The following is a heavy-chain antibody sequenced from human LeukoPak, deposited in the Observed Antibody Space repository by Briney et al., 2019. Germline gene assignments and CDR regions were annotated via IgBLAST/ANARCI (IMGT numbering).Heavy chain of an antibody. D-gene: IGHD4-17*01. CDR1: GGSVSSGSYY. CDR2: IYYSGST. V-gene: IGHV4-61*01. Sequence: SETLSLTCTVSGGSVSSGSYYWSWIRQPPGKGLEWIGYIYYSGSTNYNPSLKSRVTISVDTSKNQFSLKLSSVTAADTAVYYCARVDSTVTTVDYYFDYWGQGILVTVSS. CDR3: ARVDSTVTTVDYYFDY. J-gene: IGHJ4*02.